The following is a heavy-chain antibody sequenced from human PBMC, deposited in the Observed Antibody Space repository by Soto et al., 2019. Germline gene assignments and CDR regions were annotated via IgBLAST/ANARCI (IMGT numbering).Heavy chain of an antibody. CDR2: INPLPTSGST. J-gene: IGHJ4*02. CDR3: ARDLAAAAY. Sequence: QVQLVQSGAEVKKPGASVTVSCKASGYIFTNYYIHWVRQAPGQGLEWMAIINPLPTSGSTNYAQKFQGRVTVTRDTSTSTVYLELSSLRYDDTAVYYCARDLAAAAYWGQGTLVTVSS. D-gene: IGHD6-13*01. V-gene: IGHV1-46*01. CDR1: GYIFTNYY.